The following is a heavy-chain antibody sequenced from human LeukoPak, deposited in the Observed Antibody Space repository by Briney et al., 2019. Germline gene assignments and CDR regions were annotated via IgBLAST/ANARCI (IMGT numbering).Heavy chain of an antibody. CDR1: GFSFSALW. V-gene: IGHV3-7*01. CDR2: IKEDGTDK. J-gene: IGHJ4*02. CDR3: ARPTSDY. Sequence: RGSLRLSCAASGFSFSALWMTWVRQAPGKGPEWVANIKEDGTDKHYADSVKGRFTISRDNAKNSLYLQMNSLRVEDTAVYYCARPTSDYWGAGTLVTVSS.